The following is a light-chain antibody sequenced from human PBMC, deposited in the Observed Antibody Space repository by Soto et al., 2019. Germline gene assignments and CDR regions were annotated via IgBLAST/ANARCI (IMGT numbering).Light chain of an antibody. V-gene: IGLV2-14*01. CDR2: DVT. J-gene: IGLJ1*01. CDR3: CSYAGTSYV. CDR1: SSDVGGYNY. Sequence: QSALTQPASVSGSPGQSITISCTGTSSDVGGYNYVSWYQQHPVKAPKLMIYDVTNRPSGVSDRFSGSKSGNTASLTISGLQAEDEADYYCCSYAGTSYVFGSGTKVTIL.